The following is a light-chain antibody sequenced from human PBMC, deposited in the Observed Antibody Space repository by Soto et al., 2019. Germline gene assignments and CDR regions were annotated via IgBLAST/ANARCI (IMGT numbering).Light chain of an antibody. CDR1: QTISSW. Sequence: DIQMTQSPSTLSGSVGDRVTITCRASQTISSWLAWYQQKPGKAPKLLIYKASTLKSGVPSRFSGSGSGTEFTLTISSLQHDDFATYSCQHYNSYSEALGQGTNVDIK. V-gene: IGKV1-5*03. J-gene: IGKJ1*01. CDR3: QHYNSYSEA. CDR2: KAS.